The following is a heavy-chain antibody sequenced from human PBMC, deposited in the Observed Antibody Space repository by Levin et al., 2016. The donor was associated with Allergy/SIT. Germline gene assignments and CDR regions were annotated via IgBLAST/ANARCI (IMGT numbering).Heavy chain of an antibody. CDR1: GFTFSTFA. Sequence: GESLKISCAASGFTFSTFAMDWVRQAPGKGLEWVAFISYDGTNEYYADSAKGRFTISRDNSKNTLSLQMNSLRAEDTAVYYCARDGSGGTFDYWGQGTLVTVSS. CDR3: ARDGSGGTFDY. V-gene: IGHV3-30-3*01. CDR2: ISYDGTNE. D-gene: IGHD2-15*01. J-gene: IGHJ4*02.